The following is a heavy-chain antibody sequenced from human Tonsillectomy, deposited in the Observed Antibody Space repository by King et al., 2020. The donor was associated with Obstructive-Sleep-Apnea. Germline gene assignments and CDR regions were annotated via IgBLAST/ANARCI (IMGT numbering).Heavy chain of an antibody. CDR2: IYYSGST. D-gene: IGHD5-12*01. V-gene: IGHV4-30-4*01. Sequence: VQLQESGPGLVKPSQTLSLTCTVSGGSITSGDYYWTWIRQPPGKGLEWIGYIYYSGSTYYNPSLNSRLAISVDTSKIHFSLRLNSMTAADTAVYYCARDPTGGFGAFDIWGQGTMVIVSS. CDR3: ARDPTGGFGAFDI. J-gene: IGHJ3*02. CDR1: GGSITSGDYY.